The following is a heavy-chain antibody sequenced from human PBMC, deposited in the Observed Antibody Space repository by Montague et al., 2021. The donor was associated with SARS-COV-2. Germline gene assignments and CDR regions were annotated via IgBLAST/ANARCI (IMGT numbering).Heavy chain of an antibody. CDR2: ISGSGGST. CDR3: TGADNYGS. V-gene: IGHV3-23*01. D-gene: IGHD4-17*01. CDR1: GFTFSSFT. J-gene: IGHJ5*02. Sequence: SLRFSCAASGFTFSSFTMSWVRLAPGKGLEWVSTISGSGGSTWYADSVKGRFTISRDSSKSTLFLQMNSLRAEDTALYYCTGADNYGSWGRGTLVTVSS.